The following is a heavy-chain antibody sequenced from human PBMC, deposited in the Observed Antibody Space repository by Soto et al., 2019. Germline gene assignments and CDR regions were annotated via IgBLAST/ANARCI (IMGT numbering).Heavy chain of an antibody. CDR3: ASDLGDYAIRAFDT. J-gene: IGHJ3*02. Sequence: ASVKVSCKASGHSFTSHDINWVRQAAGQGLEWLGWMNPNTGTTGYAQKFQGRVTMTRDTSINTAYMELSSLRPDDTAVYYCASDLGDYAIRAFDTWGQGTMVTVSS. D-gene: IGHD4-17*01. CDR2: MNPNTGTT. V-gene: IGHV1-8*01. CDR1: GHSFTSHD.